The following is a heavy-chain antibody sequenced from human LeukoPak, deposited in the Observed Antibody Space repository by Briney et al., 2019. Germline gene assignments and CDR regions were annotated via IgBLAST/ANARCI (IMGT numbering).Heavy chain of an antibody. CDR3: VRDYPYGSGIVRVDS. CDR2: ISAYNGNT. J-gene: IGHJ4*02. V-gene: IGHV1-18*01. Sequence: ASVKVSCKTSGYTFTSYGISWVRQAPGQGLEWMGWISAYNGNTNYAQKLQGRVTMTTDTSANTAYMQLTRLKSEDTAVYYCVRDYPYGSGIVRVDSWGQGTLVTVSS. CDR1: GYTFTSYG. D-gene: IGHD3-10*01.